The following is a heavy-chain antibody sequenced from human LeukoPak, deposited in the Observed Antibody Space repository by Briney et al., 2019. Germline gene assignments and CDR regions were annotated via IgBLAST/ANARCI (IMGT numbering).Heavy chain of an antibody. J-gene: IGHJ4*02. D-gene: IGHD5-12*01. CDR1: GFTVSFNY. CDR2: IYSCGST. CDR3: ARVGAYTGHSALDY. V-gene: IGHV3-53*01. Sequence: GGSLRLSCATSGFTVSFNYMSWVRQAPGKGLEWVSVIYSCGSTYYADSVKGRFTISRDTSKNTLYLQMNSLRADDTAVYFCARVGAYTGHSALDYWGQGTLVTVSS.